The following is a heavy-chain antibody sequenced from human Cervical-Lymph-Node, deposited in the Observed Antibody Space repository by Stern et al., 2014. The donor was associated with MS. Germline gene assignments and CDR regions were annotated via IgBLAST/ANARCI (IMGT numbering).Heavy chain of an antibody. V-gene: IGHV3-48*02. D-gene: IGHD6-6*01. J-gene: IGHJ4*02. CDR1: GFTFSSYS. CDR2: ITYSGRDT. CDR3: ARAPADRSSSRNDY. Sequence: VQLVQSGGGLVPPGGSLRLSCAASGFTFSSYSMTWLRQAPGKGPEWISFITYSGRDTYYADSVRGRFTVSRDNAKKSLYLQMNSLTDEDTAVYYCARAPADRSSSRNDYWGQGTLVVVSS.